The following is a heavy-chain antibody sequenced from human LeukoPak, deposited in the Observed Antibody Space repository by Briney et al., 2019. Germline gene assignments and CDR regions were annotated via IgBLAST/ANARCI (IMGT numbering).Heavy chain of an antibody. D-gene: IGHD4-17*01. V-gene: IGHV1-45*02. CDR2: ITPFNGNT. J-gene: IGHJ3*02. CDR1: GYTFTYRY. Sequence: GASVKVSCKASGYTFTYRYLHWVRQAPAQALQWMGWITPFNGNTNYAQKFQDRVTITRDTSMRTAYMELSSLRSEDTAMYYCARYGDDDAFDIWGQGTMVTVSS. CDR3: ARYGDDDAFDI.